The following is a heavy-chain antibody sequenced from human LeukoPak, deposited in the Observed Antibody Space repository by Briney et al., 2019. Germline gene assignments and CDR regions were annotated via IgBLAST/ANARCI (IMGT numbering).Heavy chain of an antibody. D-gene: IGHD6-19*01. CDR2: ISGGGGDT. V-gene: IGHV3-23*01. Sequence: GGSLRLSCAASGFTFSRYATTWVRQAPGRGLEWVSSISGGGGDTYYAGSVKGRFTIARDNSKDTMYLQMTGLRAEDTAVYYCAKDQDSSLSEFFGWFDSWGQGTLVTVSS. CDR1: GFTFSRYA. J-gene: IGHJ5*01. CDR3: AKDQDSSLSEFFGWFDS.